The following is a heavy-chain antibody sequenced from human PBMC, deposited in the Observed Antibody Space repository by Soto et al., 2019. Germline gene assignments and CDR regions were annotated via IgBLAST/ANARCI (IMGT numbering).Heavy chain of an antibody. J-gene: IGHJ6*03. D-gene: IGHD3-16*01. Sequence: GGSLRLSCAASGFTFSSYAMSWVRQAPGKGLEWVSAISGSGGSTYYADSVKGRFTISRDNSKNTLYLQMNSLRAEDTAVYYCAKGRVSGGEDVDYYYYMDVWGKGTTVTVSS. CDR1: GFTFSSYA. CDR3: AKGRVSGGEDVDYYYYMDV. V-gene: IGHV3-23*01. CDR2: ISGSGGST.